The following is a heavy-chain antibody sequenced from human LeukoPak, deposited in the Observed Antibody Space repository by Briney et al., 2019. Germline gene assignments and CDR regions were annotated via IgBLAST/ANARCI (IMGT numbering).Heavy chain of an antibody. Sequence: SETLSLTCDVSGGSIGSGTHYWTWIRQPVGKGLEWLGRIFTSGSPTYNSSLKNRLTISLDKSKNQFSLKLFSVTAADTAVYYCANKVYCSTTSCYHAGYWGQGTLVTVSS. CDR3: ANKVYCSTTSCYHAGY. CDR1: GGSIGSGTHY. D-gene: IGHD2-2*01. V-gene: IGHV4-61*02. J-gene: IGHJ4*02. CDR2: IFTSGSP.